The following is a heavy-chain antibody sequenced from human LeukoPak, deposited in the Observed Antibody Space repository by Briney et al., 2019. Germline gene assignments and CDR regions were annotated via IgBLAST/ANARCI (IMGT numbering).Heavy chain of an antibody. CDR2: MYTSGST. CDR1: GGSVSSGNYY. CDR3: AGMIGYFDF. D-gene: IGHD3-16*01. Sequence: PSQTLSLTCTVSGGSVSSGNYYWSWIRQPAGKRLELIGRMYTSGSTHSNPSLKSRVTISRDTSTNQFSLKLTSVTAADTAVYYCAGMIGYFDFWGQGTLVTVSS. V-gene: IGHV4-61*02. J-gene: IGHJ4*02.